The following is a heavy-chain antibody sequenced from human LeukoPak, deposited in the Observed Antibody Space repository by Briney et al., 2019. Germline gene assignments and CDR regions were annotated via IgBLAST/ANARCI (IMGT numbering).Heavy chain of an antibody. CDR3: AREGVVIAAGTPRGNAFDI. Sequence: ASVKVSCKASGYTFTSYGISWVRQAPGQGLEWMGWISAYNGNTNYAQKLQGRVTMTTDTSTSTAYMELRSLRSDDTAVYYCAREGVVIAAGTPRGNAFDIWGQGTMVTVSS. V-gene: IGHV1-18*01. CDR2: ISAYNGNT. CDR1: GYTFTSYG. J-gene: IGHJ3*02. D-gene: IGHD6-13*01.